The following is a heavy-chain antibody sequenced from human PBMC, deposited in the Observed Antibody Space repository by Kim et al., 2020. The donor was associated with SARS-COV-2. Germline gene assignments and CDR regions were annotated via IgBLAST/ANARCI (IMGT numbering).Heavy chain of an antibody. Sequence: GGSLRLSCAASGFTISSYNMNWVRQAPGKGLEWLSYISSSSTIYYADSVKGRFTISRDNAKNSLYLQMNSLRAEDTAVYYCARDFGPHADIYYFDCWGQGTLVTVSS. V-gene: IGHV3-48*04. J-gene: IGHJ4*02. D-gene: IGHD3-9*01. CDR3: ARDFGPHADIYYFDC. CDR2: ISSSSTI. CDR1: GFTISSYN.